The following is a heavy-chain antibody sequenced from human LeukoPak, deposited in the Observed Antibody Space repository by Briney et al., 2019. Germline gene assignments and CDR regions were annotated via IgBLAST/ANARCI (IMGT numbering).Heavy chain of an antibody. D-gene: IGHD1-1*01. CDR3: ARRQGTTLSFDY. CDR2: INAYNGNT. CDR1: GYTFTSYG. V-gene: IGHV1-18*01. J-gene: IGHJ4*02. Sequence: GASVKVSCKAPGYTFTSYGFSWVRQAPGQGLEWMGWINAYNGNTNYAQKLQGRVTMTTDTSTSTAYMELRSLRFDDTAVYYCARRQGTTLSFDYWGQGTLVTVSS.